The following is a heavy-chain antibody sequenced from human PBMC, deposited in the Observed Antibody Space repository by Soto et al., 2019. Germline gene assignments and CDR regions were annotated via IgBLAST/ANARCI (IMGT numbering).Heavy chain of an antibody. D-gene: IGHD3-10*01. Sequence: SETLSLTCAVYGGSFSGYYWSWIRQPPGKGLEWIGEINHSGSTNYNPSLKSRVTISVDTSKNQFSLKLSSVTAADTAVYYCARGSGSGRLRGYYYYYGMDVWGQGTTVTVSS. CDR2: INHSGST. V-gene: IGHV4-34*01. CDR3: ARGSGSGRLRGYYYYYGMDV. CDR1: GGSFSGYY. J-gene: IGHJ6*02.